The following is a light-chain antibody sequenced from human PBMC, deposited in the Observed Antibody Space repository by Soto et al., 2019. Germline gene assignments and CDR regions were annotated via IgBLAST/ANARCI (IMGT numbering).Light chain of an antibody. CDR2: ATS. V-gene: IGKV3-20*01. J-gene: IGKJ1*01. CDR3: QQYLGIPRT. Sequence: EIVLTQSPGTLSLSPGERTTLSCRASQSVPSDYLAWYQQKFGQAPRLLIYATSSRATGIPDRFSGGGSGTDFTLSISRLEPEDVAVYYCQQYLGIPRTFGQGTKVEIK. CDR1: QSVPSDY.